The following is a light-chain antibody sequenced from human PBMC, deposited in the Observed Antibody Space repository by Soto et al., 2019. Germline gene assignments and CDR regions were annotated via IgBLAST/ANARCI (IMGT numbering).Light chain of an antibody. CDR3: LQHNSYPWT. V-gene: IGKV1-17*01. J-gene: IGKJ1*01. CDR1: QAIRNE. CDR2: SAF. Sequence: DIQMTQSPSSLSASAGDRVTITCRASQAIRNELSWFQQKPGQAPKRLIDSAFSLQSGVPSRFSGSGSGTEFTLTISSLQPEDFATYYCLQHNSYPWTFGQGTKVEIK.